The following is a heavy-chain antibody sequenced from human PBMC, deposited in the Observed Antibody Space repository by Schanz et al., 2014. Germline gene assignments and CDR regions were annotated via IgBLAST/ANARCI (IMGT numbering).Heavy chain of an antibody. D-gene: IGHD3-3*01. J-gene: IGHJ4*02. V-gene: IGHV1-3*04. CDR3: ARDRRFVDRDDLGYFDA. Sequence: QVHLVQSGAEVKRPGASVKVSCKASEYTFTSYSMHWVRQAPGQRLEWMGWINTGSGDTKYSQNFQVRVTVTMDTAASTATIALTVLRSSDTAVDYYARDRRFVDRDDLGYFDAWGQGTLVTGSS. CDR2: INTGSGDT. CDR1: EYTFTSYS.